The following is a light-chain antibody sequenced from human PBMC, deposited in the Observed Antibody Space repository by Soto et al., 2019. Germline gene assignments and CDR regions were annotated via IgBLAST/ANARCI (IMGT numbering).Light chain of an antibody. CDR3: QHYNSYSEA. CDR1: QGIRND. J-gene: IGKJ1*01. CDR2: DAS. V-gene: IGKV1-6*01. Sequence: AIQRNQSPSSLSASLGVTVTITCRASQGIRNDLGWYQQKPGKAPKLLIYDASTLQSGVPSRFSGSGSGTDFTLTISSLQPEDFATYYCQHYNSYSEACGQGNRGDIK.